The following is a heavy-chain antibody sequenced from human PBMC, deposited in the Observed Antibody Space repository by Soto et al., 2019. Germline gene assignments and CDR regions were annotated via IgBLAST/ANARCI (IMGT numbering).Heavy chain of an antibody. Sequence: SQTLSLTFTVYGGSISSSSYSWGWIRQPPGNGLEWIASIYYSGSTYYNPSLKSRVTISVDTSKNQFSLKLSSVTAADTAVYYCARHPIWALGIGNVKKGGMDVWGQGTTVTVSS. CDR1: GGSISSSSYS. CDR3: ARHPIWALGIGNVKKGGMDV. CDR2: IYYSGST. D-gene: IGHD3-16*01. J-gene: IGHJ6*02. V-gene: IGHV4-39*01.